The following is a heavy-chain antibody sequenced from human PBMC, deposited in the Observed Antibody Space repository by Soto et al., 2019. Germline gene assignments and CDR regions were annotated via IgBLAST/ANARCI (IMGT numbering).Heavy chain of an antibody. CDR1: GDSVSSNIAA. J-gene: IGHJ3*02. D-gene: IGHD5-12*01. CDR2: TYYRSKWYN. CDR3: ARDGGDGYNLRHNDCDI. V-gene: IGHV6-1*01. Sequence: SQTLSLTCAISGDSVSSNIAAWNWIRQSPSRGLEWLRRTYYRSKWYNDYAVSVKSRITINPDTSKNQFSLQLNSVTPEDTAVYYCARDGGDGYNLRHNDCDIWGQGKMVTVSS.